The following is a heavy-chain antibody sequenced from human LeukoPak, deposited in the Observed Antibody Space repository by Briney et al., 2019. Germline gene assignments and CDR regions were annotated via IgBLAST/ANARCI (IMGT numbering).Heavy chain of an antibody. Sequence: GGSLRLSCAASGFTFSSYWMHWVRQAPGKGLVWVSRINSDGSSTSYADSVKGRFTISRDNAKNSLYLQMNSLRAEDTAVYYCATSHDSSGFYPTGHAFDIWGQGTMVTVSS. D-gene: IGHD3-22*01. CDR2: INSDGSST. J-gene: IGHJ3*02. V-gene: IGHV3-74*01. CDR3: ATSHDSSGFYPTGHAFDI. CDR1: GFTFSSYW.